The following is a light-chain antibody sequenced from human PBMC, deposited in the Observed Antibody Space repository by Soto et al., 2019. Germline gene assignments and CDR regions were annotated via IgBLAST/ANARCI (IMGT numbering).Light chain of an antibody. CDR2: DVN. V-gene: IGLV2-14*01. CDR3: SSFTSGNTWV. Sequence: QSALTQPASVSGSPGQSVTISCTGTSSDVGGYNYVSWYQQHPGKAPKLMIYDVNNRPSGASDRFSVSKSGNTASLTISGLEVEDEDDYYCSSFTSGNTWVFGGGTKLTVL. J-gene: IGLJ3*02. CDR1: SSDVGGYNY.